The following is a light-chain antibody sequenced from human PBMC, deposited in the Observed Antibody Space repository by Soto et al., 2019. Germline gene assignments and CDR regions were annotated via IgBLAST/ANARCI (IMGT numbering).Light chain of an antibody. J-gene: IGLJ3*02. Sequence: QPVLTQPASVSGSPGQSITISCTGTRSDVGGYNYVSWYQQHPGKAPKLIIYEVSKRPSGVPDRFSGSKSGNTASLTVSGLQAEDEADYYCTSYAGSNNLVFAGGTKLTVL. CDR2: EVS. V-gene: IGLV2-8*01. CDR1: RSDVGGYNY. CDR3: TSYAGSNNLV.